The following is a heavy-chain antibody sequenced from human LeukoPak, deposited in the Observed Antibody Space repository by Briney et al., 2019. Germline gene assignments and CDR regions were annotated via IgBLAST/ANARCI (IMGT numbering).Heavy chain of an antibody. Sequence: ASVKVSCKASGYTFTGYYMHWVRQAPGQGLAWMGWINPNSGGTNYAQKFQGRVTMTRDTSISTAYMELSRLRSDDTAVYYCARVLVVPAAIGGWFDPWGQGTLVTVSS. CDR1: GYTFTGYY. D-gene: IGHD2-2*01. CDR2: INPNSGGT. CDR3: ARVLVVPAAIGGWFDP. J-gene: IGHJ5*02. V-gene: IGHV1-2*02.